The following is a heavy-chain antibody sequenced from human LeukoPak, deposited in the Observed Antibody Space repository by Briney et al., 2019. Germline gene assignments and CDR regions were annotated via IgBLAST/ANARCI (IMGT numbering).Heavy chain of an antibody. CDR1: GGTFSSYE. Sequence: SVKVSCKASGGTFSSYEISWVRQAPGQGLEWMGGIIPMFGTAKYAQKFQGRVTITADKSTSTAYMELSSLRSEDTAVYYCASGTTDVVVVPATLRNYYFDYWGQGTLVTVSS. D-gene: IGHD2-2*01. CDR2: IIPMFGTA. CDR3: ASGTTDVVVVPATLRNYYFDY. V-gene: IGHV1-69*06. J-gene: IGHJ4*02.